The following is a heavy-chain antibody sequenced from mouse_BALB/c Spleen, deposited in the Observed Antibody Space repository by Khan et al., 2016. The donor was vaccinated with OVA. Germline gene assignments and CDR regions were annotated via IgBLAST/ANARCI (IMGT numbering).Heavy chain of an antibody. J-gene: IGHJ3*01. CDR1: GYTFSSYW. Sequence: QVQLKQSGAELMKPGASVKISCKASGYTFSSYWIEWVKQRPGHGLEWIGEILPGSGSTNYNGNFKDKATFTADTSSNTAYMQLSSLTSEDSAVYYCARTGRRTAWFAYWGQGTLVTVSA. CDR2: ILPGSGST. V-gene: IGHV1-9*01. CDR3: ARTGRRTAWFAY.